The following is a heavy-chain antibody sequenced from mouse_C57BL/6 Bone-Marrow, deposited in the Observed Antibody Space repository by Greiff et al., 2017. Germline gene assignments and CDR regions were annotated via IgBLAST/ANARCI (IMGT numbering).Heavy chain of an antibody. V-gene: IGHV5-4*01. CDR3: ARERGLTWFAY. D-gene: IGHD2-4*01. J-gene: IGHJ3*01. Sequence: EVKLMESGGGLVKPGGSLKLSCAASGFTFSSYAMSWVRQTPEKRLEWVATISDGGSYTYYPDNVKGRFTISRDNAKNNLYLQMSHLKSEDTAMYYCARERGLTWFAYWGQGTLVTVSA. CDR2: ISDGGSYT. CDR1: GFTFSSYA.